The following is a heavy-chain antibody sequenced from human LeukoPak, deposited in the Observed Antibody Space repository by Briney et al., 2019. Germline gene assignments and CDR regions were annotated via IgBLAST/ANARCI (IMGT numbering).Heavy chain of an antibody. CDR1: GGSITNNY. Sequence: PSETLSLTCTVSGGSITNNYWAWIRQLPGKGLEWIGYTHDSGNSNYNPSLRSRVTISIDTSKNQFSLKLTSVTAADTAVYYCARDYSYSGYGSCYFDYWGQGTLVTVSS. CDR2: THDSGNS. J-gene: IGHJ4*02. V-gene: IGHV4-59*13. CDR3: ARDYSYSGYGSCYFDY. D-gene: IGHD5-12*01.